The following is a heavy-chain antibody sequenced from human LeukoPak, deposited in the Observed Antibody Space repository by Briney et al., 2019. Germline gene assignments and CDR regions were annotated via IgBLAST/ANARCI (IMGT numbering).Heavy chain of an antibody. D-gene: IGHD5-12*01. V-gene: IGHV4-30-2*01. Sequence: PSQTLSLTCAVSGGSISSGTYSWNWIRQPPGKGLEWVGYIFHSGSTYYSPSLKSRVTISVDTSQTQFSLKLSSVTAADTAMYYCARGYNDYPYFFDSWGQGALVTVSS. J-gene: IGHJ4*02. CDR2: IFHSGST. CDR3: ARGYNDYPYFFDS. CDR1: GGSISSGTYS.